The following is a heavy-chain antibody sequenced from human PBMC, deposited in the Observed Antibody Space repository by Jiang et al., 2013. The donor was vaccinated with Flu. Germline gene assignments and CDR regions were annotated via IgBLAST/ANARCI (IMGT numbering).Heavy chain of an antibody. Sequence: GEVNHSGGTNYTPSLQSRVTISIDTSRKQFSLKLTSVTAADTAVYFCARGLKAVDYFGSGFYFYYYYMDVWGQGTTVSVSS. CDR3: ARGLKAVDYFGSGFYFYYYYMDV. J-gene: IGHJ6*03. D-gene: IGHD3-10*01. V-gene: IGHV4-34*01. CDR2: VNHSGGT.